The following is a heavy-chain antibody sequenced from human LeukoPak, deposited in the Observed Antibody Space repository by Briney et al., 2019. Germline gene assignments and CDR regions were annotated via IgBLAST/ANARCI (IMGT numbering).Heavy chain of an antibody. CDR3: ARAGLGYLDL. Sequence: GGSLRLSCAASGFTVSSSNYMNWVRQAPGKGLEWVSIIYSSGKAYYADSVKGRFTISRDNSKNTLYVQMNSLRVEDTAVYYCARAGLGYLDLWGRGTLVTVSS. J-gene: IGHJ2*01. CDR2: IYSSGKA. V-gene: IGHV3-53*01. CDR1: GFTVSSSNY. D-gene: IGHD6-6*01.